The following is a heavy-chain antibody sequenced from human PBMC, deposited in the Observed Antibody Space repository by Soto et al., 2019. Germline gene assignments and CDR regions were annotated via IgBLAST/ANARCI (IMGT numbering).Heavy chain of an antibody. D-gene: IGHD2-2*01. J-gene: IGHJ6*02. CDR1: GGSISSGGYY. V-gene: IGHV4-31*03. Sequence: QVQLQESGPGLVKPSQTLSLTCTVSGGSISSGGYYWSWIRQHPGKGLEWIGYIYYSGSTYYNPSLTSRVTISVDTSKNQFSLKLSSVTAADTAVYYCARDRPVPAAMWGGSYYGMDVWGQGTTVTVSS. CDR3: ARDRPVPAAMWGGSYYGMDV. CDR2: IYYSGST.